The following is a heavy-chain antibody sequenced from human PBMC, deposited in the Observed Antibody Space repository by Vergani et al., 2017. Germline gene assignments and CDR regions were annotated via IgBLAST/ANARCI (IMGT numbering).Heavy chain of an antibody. CDR2: ISYNNGIM. CDR1: GFNFDGYA. J-gene: IGHJ4*02. Sequence: EVQLVESGGGLVQPGRSLRLSCTTSGFNFDGYAMHWVRQAPGKGLEWVSGISYNNGIMGYVESVKGRFTISREKAKKSLVLQMKSLREEDTALYYCAEESDIGYLSPFDSWGQGTLVSVSS. D-gene: IGHD3-16*02. CDR3: AEESDIGYLSPFDS. V-gene: IGHV3-9*01.